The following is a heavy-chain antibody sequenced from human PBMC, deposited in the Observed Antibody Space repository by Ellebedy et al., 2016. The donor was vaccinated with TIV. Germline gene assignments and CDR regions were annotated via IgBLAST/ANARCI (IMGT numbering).Heavy chain of an antibody. D-gene: IGHD2-2*01. V-gene: IGHV3-33*01. Sequence: GESLKISXAASGFTFGSYGMHWVRQAPGKGLEWVAYMWFDGSNTHYRDSVQGRFTISRDNSKNTLYLQMNSLRTEVTAVYYCAREYQEFYFDYWGQGTLVTVSS. J-gene: IGHJ4*02. CDR1: GFTFGSYG. CDR2: MWFDGSNT. CDR3: AREYQEFYFDY.